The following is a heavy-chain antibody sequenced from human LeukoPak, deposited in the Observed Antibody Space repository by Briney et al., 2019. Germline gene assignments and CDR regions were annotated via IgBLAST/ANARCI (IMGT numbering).Heavy chain of an antibody. V-gene: IGHV4-59*11. J-gene: IGHJ3*02. CDR2: IYYSGST. CDR1: GGSISSHY. Sequence: PSETLSLTCTVSGGSISSHYWSWIRQPPGKGLEWIGYIYYSGSTNYNPSLKSRVTISVDTSKNQFSLKLSSVTAADTAVYYCAREVGGDIWGQGTMVTVSS. D-gene: IGHD3-16*01. CDR3: AREVGGDI.